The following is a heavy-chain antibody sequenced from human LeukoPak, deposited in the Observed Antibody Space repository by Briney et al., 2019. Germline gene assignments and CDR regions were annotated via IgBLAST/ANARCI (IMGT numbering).Heavy chain of an antibody. J-gene: IGHJ3*02. V-gene: IGHV3-48*01. CDR2: ISSSSSTI. CDR1: GFTFSSYS. Sequence: GGSLRLSRAASGFTFSSYSMNWVRQAPGKGLEWVSYISSSSSTIYYADSVKGRFTISRDNAKNSLYLQMNSLRAEDTAVYYCVRDHHRRLYDSQARDAFDIWGRGTMVTVSS. CDR3: VRDHHRRLYDSQARDAFDI. D-gene: IGHD5/OR15-5a*01.